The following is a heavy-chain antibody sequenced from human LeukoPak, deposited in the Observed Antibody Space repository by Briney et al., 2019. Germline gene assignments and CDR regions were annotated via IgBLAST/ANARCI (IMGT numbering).Heavy chain of an antibody. J-gene: IGHJ4*02. CDR2: IYYSGST. CDR1: GGSISSSSYY. D-gene: IGHD3-22*01. CDR3: ARSLFTSSGYYTY. V-gene: IGHV4-39*01. Sequence: KPSETLSLTCTVSGGSISSSSYYWGWIRQPPGKGLGWIGSIYYSGSTYYNPSLKSRVTISVDTSKNQFSLKLSSVTAADTAVYYCARSLFTSSGYYTYWGQGTLVTVSS.